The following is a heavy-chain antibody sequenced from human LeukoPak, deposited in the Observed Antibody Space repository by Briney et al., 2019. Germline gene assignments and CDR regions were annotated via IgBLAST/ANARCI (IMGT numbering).Heavy chain of an antibody. V-gene: IGHV3-23*01. Sequence: QSGGSLRLSCAASGFTFSSYAMSWVRQAPGKGLEWLSGISVSGGSTYYADSVKGRFTISRDNSKNTVYLQMNSLRTEDTAVYYCAKTPKIRGVSNFDYWGQGTLVTVSS. CDR3: AKTPKIRGVSNFDY. CDR1: GFTFSSYA. CDR2: ISVSGGST. J-gene: IGHJ4*02. D-gene: IGHD3-10*01.